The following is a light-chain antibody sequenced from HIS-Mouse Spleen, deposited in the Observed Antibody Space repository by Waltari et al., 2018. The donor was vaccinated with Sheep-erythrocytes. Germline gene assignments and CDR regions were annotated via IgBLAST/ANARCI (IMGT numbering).Light chain of an antibody. CDR2: GAS. Sequence: IVLTQSPGTLSLSPGERAPPSCRASQSVSSSYLAWYQQKPGQAPRLLIYGASSRATGIPDRFSGSGSGTDFTLTISRLEPEDFAVYYCQQYGSSPWPFGQGTKVEIK. CDR1: QSVSSSY. V-gene: IGKV3-20*01. J-gene: IGKJ1*01. CDR3: QQYGSSPWP.